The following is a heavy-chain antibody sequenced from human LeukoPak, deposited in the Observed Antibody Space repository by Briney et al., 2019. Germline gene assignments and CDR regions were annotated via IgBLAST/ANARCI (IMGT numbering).Heavy chain of an antibody. J-gene: IGHJ4*02. CDR2: ISYDGSNK. CDR3: ARELGEYYYDSSGYYRPVDY. Sequence: PGGSLRPSCAASGFTFSSYAMHWVRQAPGKGLEWVAVISYDGSNKYYADSVKGRFTISRDNSKNTLYLQMNSLRAEDAAVYYCARELGEYYYDSSGYYRPVDYWGQGTLVTVSS. D-gene: IGHD3-22*01. V-gene: IGHV3-30-3*01. CDR1: GFTFSSYA.